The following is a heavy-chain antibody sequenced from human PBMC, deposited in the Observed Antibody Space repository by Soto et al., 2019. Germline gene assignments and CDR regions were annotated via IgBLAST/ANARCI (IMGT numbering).Heavy chain of an antibody. CDR2: IIPIFGTA. CDR1: GGTFSSYA. Sequence: SVKVSCKASGGTFSSYAISWVRQAPGQGLEWMGGIIPIFGTANYAQKFQGRVTITADESTSTAYMELSSLRSEDTAVYYCARGTRXSNYDILSSPYYYGMDVWGRGTTVTVSS. J-gene: IGHJ6*02. D-gene: IGHD3-9*01. V-gene: IGHV1-69*13. CDR3: ARGTRXSNYDILSSPYYYGMDV.